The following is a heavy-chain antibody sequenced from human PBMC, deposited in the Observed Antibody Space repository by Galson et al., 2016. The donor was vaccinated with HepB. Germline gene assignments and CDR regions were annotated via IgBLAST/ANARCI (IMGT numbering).Heavy chain of an antibody. Sequence: SLRLSCAASGFTLSNSAMSWVRQAPGKGLEWVSVLYSGGSTYYADSVKGRFTISRDNSKNSLYLQMNSLRDEDTAVYYCARGGSRPIDYWGQGTLVTVSS. D-gene: IGHD1-26*01. CDR2: LYSGGST. CDR3: ARGGSRPIDY. J-gene: IGHJ4*02. CDR1: GFTLSNSA. V-gene: IGHV3-23*03.